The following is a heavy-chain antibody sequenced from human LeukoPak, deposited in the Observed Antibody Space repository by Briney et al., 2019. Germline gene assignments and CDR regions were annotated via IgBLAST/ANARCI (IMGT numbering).Heavy chain of an antibody. Sequence: SGGSLRLSCAASGFTFDDYGMHWVRQAPGEGLEWVSFISGDGDTTYYADSVKGRFAISRDNSENSLFLQMYSLRIEDTALYYCAKSETYYYYYYMDVWGKGTTVTVSS. CDR2: ISGDGDTT. V-gene: IGHV3-43*02. CDR3: AKSETYYYYYYMDV. J-gene: IGHJ6*03. CDR1: GFTFDDYG.